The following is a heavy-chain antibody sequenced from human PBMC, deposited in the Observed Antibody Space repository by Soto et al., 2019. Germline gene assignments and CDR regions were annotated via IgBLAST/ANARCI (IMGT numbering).Heavy chain of an antibody. CDR2: ISGSGGST. CDR3: SKDRQPQSLGYDGSVLRYYYYGMDV. V-gene: IGHV3-23*01. CDR1: GFTFSSYA. D-gene: IGHD2-15*01. Sequence: EGQLLESGGGLVQPGGSLRLSCAASGFTFSSYAMSWVRQAPGKGLEWVSVISGSGGSTYYADSVKGRFTISRDNSKNTLYLQMNRLRAEDTAVYYCSKDRQPQSLGYDGSVLRYYYYGMDVWGQGTTVTVSS. J-gene: IGHJ6*02.